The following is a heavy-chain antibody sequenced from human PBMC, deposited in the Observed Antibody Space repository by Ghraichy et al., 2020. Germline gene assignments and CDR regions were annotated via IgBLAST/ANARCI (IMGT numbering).Heavy chain of an antibody. CDR3: ARDGSFGAYCGGDCYILDY. D-gene: IGHD2-21*02. J-gene: IGHJ4*02. CDR2: ISSSSSYI. V-gene: IGHV3-21*01. CDR1: GFTFSSYS. Sequence: GGSLRLSCAASGFTFSSYSMNWVRQAPGKGLEWVSSISSSSSYIYYADSVKGRFTISRDNAKNSLYLQMNSLRAEDTAVYYCARDGSFGAYCGGDCYILDYWGQGTLVTVSS.